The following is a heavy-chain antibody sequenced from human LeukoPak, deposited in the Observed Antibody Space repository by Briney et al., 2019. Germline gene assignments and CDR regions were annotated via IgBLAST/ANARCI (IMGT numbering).Heavy chain of an antibody. CDR3: ARVRIIGTSYYFDS. Sequence: GGSLRLSCAASGFIFSDHYMDWVRQAPGKGLEWVGRTRNKANSYTTEYAASVKCRFTISRDDSKNSLYLQMNSLKTEDTAVYYCARVRIIGTSYYFDSWGQGTLVTVSS. V-gene: IGHV3-72*01. D-gene: IGHD1-20*01. J-gene: IGHJ4*02. CDR2: TRNKANSYTT. CDR1: GFIFSDHY.